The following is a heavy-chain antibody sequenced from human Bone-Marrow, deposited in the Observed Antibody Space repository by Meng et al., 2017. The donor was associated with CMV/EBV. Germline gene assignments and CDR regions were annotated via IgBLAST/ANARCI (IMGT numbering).Heavy chain of an antibody. Sequence: GESLKISCAASGFTFDDYGMSWVRQAPGKGLEWVSGINWNGGSTGYADSVKGRFTISRDNAKNTLYLQMNSLRAEDTAVYYCARDRNYYDSSGYYATLGFDYWGQGTLVTASS. V-gene: IGHV3-20*04. CDR2: INWNGGST. J-gene: IGHJ4*02. D-gene: IGHD3-22*01. CDR3: ARDRNYYDSSGYYATLGFDY. CDR1: GFTFDDYG.